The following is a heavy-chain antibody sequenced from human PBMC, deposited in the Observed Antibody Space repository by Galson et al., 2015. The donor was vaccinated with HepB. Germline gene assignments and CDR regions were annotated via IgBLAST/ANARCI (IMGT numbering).Heavy chain of an antibody. CDR2: IFYSGST. CDR3: ARGQGSSTSYYYYYGMDV. CDR1: GGSISSSNYY. Sequence: TLSLTCTVSGGSISSSNYYWGWIRQPPGKGLDWIGSIFYSGSTYYNPSLKGRVTISVDTSKNQFSLKLRSVTAADTAVYYCARGQGSSTSYYYYYGMDVWGQGTTVTVSS. J-gene: IGHJ6*02. V-gene: IGHV4-39*07. D-gene: IGHD2-2*01.